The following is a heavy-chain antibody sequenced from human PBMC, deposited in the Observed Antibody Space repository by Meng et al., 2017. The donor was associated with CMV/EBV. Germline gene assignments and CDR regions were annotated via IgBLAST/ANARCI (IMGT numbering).Heavy chain of an antibody. CDR2: IRYDGSNK. CDR1: GFTFSSYG. D-gene: IGHD2-2*02. Sequence: GGSLRLSCAASGFTFSSYGMHWVRQAPGKGLEWVAFIRYDGSNKYYADSVKGRFTISRDNSKNTLYLQMNSLRAEDTAVYYCAKFPRAPKQLLYSDYWGQGTLVTVSS. J-gene: IGHJ4*02. V-gene: IGHV3-30*02. CDR3: AKFPRAPKQLLYSDY.